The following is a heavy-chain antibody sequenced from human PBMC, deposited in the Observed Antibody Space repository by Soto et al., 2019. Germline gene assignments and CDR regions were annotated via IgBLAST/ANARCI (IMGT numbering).Heavy chain of an antibody. D-gene: IGHD1-26*01. CDR3: AKRAWGYFYFDY. J-gene: IGHJ4*02. V-gene: IGHV3-11*01. CDR2: ISFSDNSI. Sequence: GGSLRLSCAASGFSFSDYYMSWIRQAPGKGLEWVSYISFSDNSIYYADSVKGRFTISRDNSKNTLYLQMNSLRAEDTAVYYCAKRAWGYFYFDYWGQGTLVTVS. CDR1: GFSFSDYY.